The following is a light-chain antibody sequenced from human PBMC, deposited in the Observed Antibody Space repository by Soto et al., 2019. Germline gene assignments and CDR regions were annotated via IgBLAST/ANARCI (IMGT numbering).Light chain of an antibody. CDR3: QSYDSRLSGYVV. Sequence: QSVLTQPPSVSGAPGQTVTISCTGGSSNIGAGYDVHWYQQIPGTAPKLLIYANSNRPSWVPDRFSGSKSGTSASLAVTGLQAEDEADYYCQSYDSRLSGYVVFGGGTKLTVL. V-gene: IGLV1-40*01. CDR2: ANS. CDR1: SSNIGAGYD. J-gene: IGLJ2*01.